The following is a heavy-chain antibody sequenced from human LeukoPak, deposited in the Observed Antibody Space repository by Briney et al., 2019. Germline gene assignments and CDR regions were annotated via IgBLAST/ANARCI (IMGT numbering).Heavy chain of an antibody. Sequence: GGSLRLSCAASGFTFSSYAMHWVRQAPGKGLEWVAVISYDGSNKYYADSVKGRFTISRDNSKNTLYLQMNSLRAEDTAVYYCARDAFDIWGQGTMVTDSS. CDR1: GFTFSSYA. J-gene: IGHJ3*02. V-gene: IGHV3-30-3*01. CDR3: ARDAFDI. CDR2: ISYDGSNK.